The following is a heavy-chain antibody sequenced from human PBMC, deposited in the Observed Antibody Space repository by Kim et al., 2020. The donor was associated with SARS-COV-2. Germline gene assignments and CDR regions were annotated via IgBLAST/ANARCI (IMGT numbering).Heavy chain of an antibody. V-gene: IGHV3-11*01. CDR1: GFSFSDYY. CDR3: VRGPGN. J-gene: IGHJ4*02. CDR2: INSDGSST. Sequence: GGSLRLSCAASGFSFSDYYMTWIRQAPGKGLEWVAYINSDGSSTDYADSVNGRFTISRDSAKRSVSLQMNSLTPEDTAVYYCVRGPGNWGQGTLVTVPS.